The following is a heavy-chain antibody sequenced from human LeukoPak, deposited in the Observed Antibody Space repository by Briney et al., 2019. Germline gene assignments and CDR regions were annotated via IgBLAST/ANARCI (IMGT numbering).Heavy chain of an antibody. Sequence: SETLSLTCTVSGGSISSSSYYWGWIRQPPGKGLEWIGSIYYSGSTNYNPSLKSRVTMSVDTSKNQFSLKLSSVTAADTAVYYCARVGTAMVKFDYWGQGTLVTVSS. V-gene: IGHV4-39*07. CDR3: ARVGTAMVKFDY. J-gene: IGHJ4*02. CDR2: IYYSGST. D-gene: IGHD5-18*01. CDR1: GGSISSSSYY.